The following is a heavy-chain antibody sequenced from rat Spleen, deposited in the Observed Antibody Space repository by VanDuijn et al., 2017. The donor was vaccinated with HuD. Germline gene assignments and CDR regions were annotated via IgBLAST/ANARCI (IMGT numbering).Heavy chain of an antibody. CDR1: GFTFNDYW. Sequence: EVQLVESGGGLVQPGRSLKLSCAASGFTFNDYWMTWIRQAPGNGLKWVASVTETGDKSYYPDSVKGRFTLSRDKTKNTLYLQMNSLTSEDTATYYCTRGSLGSGRLNWFVYWGQGTLVTVSS. D-gene: IGHD4-6*01. CDR2: VTETGDKS. J-gene: IGHJ3*01. V-gene: IGHV5-31*01. CDR3: TRGSLGSGRLNWFVY.